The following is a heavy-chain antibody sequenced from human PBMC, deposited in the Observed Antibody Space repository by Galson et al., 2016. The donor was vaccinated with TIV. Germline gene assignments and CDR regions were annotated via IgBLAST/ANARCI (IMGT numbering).Heavy chain of an antibody. D-gene: IGHD2-21*01. J-gene: IGHJ6*02. CDR1: GFIVSSNY. Sequence: SLRLSCAASGFIVSSNYMTWVRQAPGKGLEWVSLIYSGGSTSYADSVKGRFTISRDNSKNTVYLQMNSLRAEDTAVYYCARDRRHCGNECYLYHYYGMDAWGQGTTVTVSS. V-gene: IGHV3-53*05. CDR2: IYSGGST. CDR3: ARDRRHCGNECYLYHYYGMDA.